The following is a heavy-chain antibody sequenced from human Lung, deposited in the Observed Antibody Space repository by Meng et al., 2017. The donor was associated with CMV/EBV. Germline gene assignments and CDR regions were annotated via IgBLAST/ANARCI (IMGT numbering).Heavy chain of an antibody. V-gene: IGHV1-2*02. D-gene: IGHD3-3*01. CDR1: AHTFTGSY. Sequence: SSXVFXXSSAHTFTGSYMHWVRQAPGQGLEWMGWIDPNSGGTNYAQKFQGRVTMTRDTSINTAYMELSRLRSDDTAVYYCSRELVTIFGVVGTFGYWGQGTLVTVSS. CDR2: IDPNSGGT. CDR3: SRELVTIFGVVGTFGY. J-gene: IGHJ4*02.